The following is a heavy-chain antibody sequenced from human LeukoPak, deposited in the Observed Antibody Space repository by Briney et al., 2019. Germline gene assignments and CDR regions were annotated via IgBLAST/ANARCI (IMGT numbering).Heavy chain of an antibody. CDR2: ISGSGGST. CDR3: AKDVLRFLEWLFQALDY. J-gene: IGHJ4*02. V-gene: IGHV3-23*01. Sequence: PGGSLRLSCAASGFTFSSYAMSWVRQAPGKGLEWVSAISGSGGSTYYADSVKGRFTISRDNSKNTLYLQMNSLGAEDRAVYYCAKDVLRFLEWLFQALDYWGQGTLVPVPS. CDR1: GFTFSSYA. D-gene: IGHD3-3*01.